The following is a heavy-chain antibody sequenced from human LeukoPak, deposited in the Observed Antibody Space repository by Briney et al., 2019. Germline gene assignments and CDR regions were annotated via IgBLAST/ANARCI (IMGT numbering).Heavy chain of an antibody. V-gene: IGHV1-8*01. Sequence: GASVKVSCKASGYTFTSYDINWVRQATGQGLEWMGWMNPNSGNTGYAQKFQGRVTMTRNTSISTAYMELSSLRSDDTAVYYCARATPYYYDSSGYYGEEGIDYWGQGTLVTVSS. CDR3: ARATPYYYDSSGYYGEEGIDY. CDR1: GYTFTSYD. D-gene: IGHD3-22*01. CDR2: MNPNSGNT. J-gene: IGHJ4*02.